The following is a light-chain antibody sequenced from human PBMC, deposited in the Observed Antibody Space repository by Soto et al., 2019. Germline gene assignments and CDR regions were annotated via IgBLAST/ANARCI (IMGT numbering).Light chain of an antibody. J-gene: IGKJ4*01. Sequence: DIVMTQSPDSLAVSPGERATINCKSSQSLVHSSNNKNYLIWYQQKPGQPPKLLIYWASTRESGVPERFSGSGSGTDSHLNISSRQTEDAAVYFFKQYYSSPLTFGGGTKLEIK. CDR1: QSLVHSSNNKNY. V-gene: IGKV4-1*01. CDR3: KQYYSSPLT. CDR2: WAS.